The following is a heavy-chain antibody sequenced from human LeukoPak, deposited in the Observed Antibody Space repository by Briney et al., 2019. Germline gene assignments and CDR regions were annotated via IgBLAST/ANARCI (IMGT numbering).Heavy chain of an antibody. CDR3: ARDGFEVGSYGYDVDY. D-gene: IGHD5-18*01. CDR1: GFTFSSYS. CDR2: ISSSSSYI. J-gene: IGHJ4*02. V-gene: IGHV3-21*01. Sequence: GGSLRLSCAASGFTFSSYSMNWVRQAPGKGLEWVSSISSSSSYIYYADSVKGRFTISRDNAKNSLHLQMNSLRAEDTAVYYCARDGFEVGSYGYDVDYWGQGTLVTVSS.